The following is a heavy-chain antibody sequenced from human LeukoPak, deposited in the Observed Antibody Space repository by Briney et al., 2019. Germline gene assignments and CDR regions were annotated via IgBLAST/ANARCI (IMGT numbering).Heavy chain of an antibody. CDR2: ISGVGSSTTSI. J-gene: IGHJ5*02. CDR3: AREVGATWFDP. CDR1: GFSFSDSN. V-gene: IGHV3-48*01. D-gene: IGHD1-26*01. Sequence: GGSLRLSCAASGFSFSDSNMNWVRQAPGKGLEWVSYISGVGSSTTSIYYADSVRGRFTISRDNAKNSLYLQMNSLRAEDTAVYYCAREVGATWFDPWGQGTLVTVSS.